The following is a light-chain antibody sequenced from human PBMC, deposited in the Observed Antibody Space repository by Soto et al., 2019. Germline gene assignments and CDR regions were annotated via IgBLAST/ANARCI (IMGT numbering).Light chain of an antibody. CDR1: SSDVGGYNF. CDR3: SSLTSSITYV. V-gene: IGLV2-14*01. Sequence: QSVLAQPASVSGSPGQSITISCTGTSSDVGGYNFVSWYQQHPGQAPKAIILEVTKRPSGVSNRFSGSKSGNTASLTISGLQAEDEADYYCSSLTSSITYVFGTGTKVTVL. J-gene: IGLJ1*01. CDR2: EVT.